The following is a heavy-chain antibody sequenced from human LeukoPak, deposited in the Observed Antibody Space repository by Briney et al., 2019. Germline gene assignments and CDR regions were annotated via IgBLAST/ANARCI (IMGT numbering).Heavy chain of an antibody. CDR2: VDPQEGQK. CDR1: GYKFTDYY. CDR3: ARGAQGWEGDY. Sequence: ASVKVSCKVSGYKFTDYYIHWVQQAPRKGLEWVGLVDPQEGQKMYAEKFQERVTIIADTSADTAYMELSGLRSEDTAVYYCARGAQGWEGDYWGQGTLVTVSS. V-gene: IGHV1-69-2*01. J-gene: IGHJ4*02. D-gene: IGHD1-26*01.